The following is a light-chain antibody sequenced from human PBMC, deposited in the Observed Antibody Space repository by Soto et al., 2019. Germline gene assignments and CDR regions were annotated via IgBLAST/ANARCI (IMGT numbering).Light chain of an antibody. V-gene: IGKV3-15*01. CDR1: QSVSNN. CDR2: GAS. CDR3: QQYNNWPPFT. J-gene: IGKJ5*01. Sequence: ELVMTQSPVTLSVSPGERATLSCRASQSVSNNLAWYQQKPGQAPSLLIYGASTRATGIPARFSGSGSGTEGTLNISSRQCEDFAVYYCQQYNNWPPFTFGQGTRLEIK.